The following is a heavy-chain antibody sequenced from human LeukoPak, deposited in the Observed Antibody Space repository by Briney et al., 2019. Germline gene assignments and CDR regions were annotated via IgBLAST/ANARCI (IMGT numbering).Heavy chain of an antibody. Sequence: SETLSLTCSVSGDSITSYAWWSWVRQPPGKGLEWIGEIHLSGVTNYNPSLESRVTMSIDKSKNQFSLKLSSVTAADTAVYYCASRLRYFDFYFDYWGQGTLVTVSS. CDR2: IHLSGVT. CDR1: GDSITSYAW. D-gene: IGHD3-9*01. J-gene: IGHJ4*02. CDR3: ASRLRYFDFYFDY. V-gene: IGHV4-4*02.